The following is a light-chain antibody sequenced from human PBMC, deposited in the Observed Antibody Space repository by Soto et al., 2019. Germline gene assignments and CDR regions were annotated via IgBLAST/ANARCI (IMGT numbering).Light chain of an antibody. J-gene: IGKJ1*01. Sequence: EIVLTQSPGTLSLSPGERATLSCRASQTVSSSYLAWYQQRPAQAPRLLIYGASSRATGIPDRFSGSGSGTDFTLTVSRLEPEDFAVYYCQQYVSSPRTFGQGTKVEIK. CDR1: QTVSSSY. CDR2: GAS. CDR3: QQYVSSPRT. V-gene: IGKV3-20*01.